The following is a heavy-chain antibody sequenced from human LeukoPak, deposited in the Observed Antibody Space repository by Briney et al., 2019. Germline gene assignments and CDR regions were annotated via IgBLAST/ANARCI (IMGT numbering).Heavy chain of an antibody. J-gene: IGHJ4*02. V-gene: IGHV5-10-1*01. Sequence: GESLKISCEGSTNTFANYWISWVRQVPGKGLEWMGRIDPTNSYINYSPSFQGHVTISADMSISTAYLQWSSLKASDTAIYYCARQGYGDYSPSDQYFDYWGQGTLVTVSS. CDR1: TNTFANYW. CDR3: ARQGYGDYSPSDQYFDY. D-gene: IGHD4-17*01. CDR2: IDPTNSYI.